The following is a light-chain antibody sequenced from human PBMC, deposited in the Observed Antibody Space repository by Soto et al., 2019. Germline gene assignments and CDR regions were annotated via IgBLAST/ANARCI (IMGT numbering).Light chain of an antibody. CDR1: QSISSY. CDR2: AAS. Sequence: DIQMTQSPSSLSASVGNRVTITCRASQSISSYLYWYQQKPGKAPKLLIYAASSLQSGVPSRFSGSGSGTDFTLTISSLQPEDFATYYCQQSYNTPTFGQGTKV. CDR3: QQSYNTPT. J-gene: IGKJ1*01. V-gene: IGKV1-39*01.